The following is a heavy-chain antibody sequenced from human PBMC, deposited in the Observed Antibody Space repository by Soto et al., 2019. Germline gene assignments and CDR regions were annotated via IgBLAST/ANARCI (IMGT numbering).Heavy chain of an antibody. J-gene: IGHJ4*02. CDR1: GGSFSGYY. CDR3: ARGHPFGEFDY. V-gene: IGHV4-34*01. D-gene: IGHD3-10*01. CDR2: INHSGST. Sequence: PSETLSLTCAVYGGSFSGYYWSWIRQPPGKGLEWIGEINHSGSTNYNPSLKSRVTISVDTSKNQFSLKLSPVTAADTAVYYCARGHPFGEFDYWGQGTLVTVSS.